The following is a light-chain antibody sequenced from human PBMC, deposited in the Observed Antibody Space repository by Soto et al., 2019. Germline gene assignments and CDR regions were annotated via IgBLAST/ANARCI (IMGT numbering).Light chain of an antibody. J-gene: IGLJ1*01. Sequence: QSVLTQPRSVSGSPGQSVTISCTGTSSDVGGYNYVSWYQQHPGKAPKLIMYDVSKRPSGVPDRFSGSKSGKTASLTISGLQAEDEAEYYCCSYAGSYTYVFGTGTKVT. V-gene: IGLV2-11*01. CDR1: SSDVGGYNY. CDR3: CSYAGSYTYV. CDR2: DVS.